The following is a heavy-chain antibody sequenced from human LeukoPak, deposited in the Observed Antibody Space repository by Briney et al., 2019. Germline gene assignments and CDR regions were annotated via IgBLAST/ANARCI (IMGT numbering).Heavy chain of an antibody. CDR1: GFTFSSYA. CDR2: ISGSGGST. Sequence: GGSLRLSCAASGFTFSSYAMSWVRQAPGKGLEWVSAISGSGGSTYYADSAKGRFTISRDNSKNTLYLQMNSLRAEDTAVYYCARRGDPWDPNGPVDYYMDVWGKGTTVTVSS. V-gene: IGHV3-23*01. D-gene: IGHD2-21*01. CDR3: ARRGDPWDPNGPVDYYMDV. J-gene: IGHJ6*03.